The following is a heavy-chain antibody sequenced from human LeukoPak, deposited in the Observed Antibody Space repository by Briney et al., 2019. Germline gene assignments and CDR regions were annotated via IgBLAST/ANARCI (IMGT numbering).Heavy chain of an antibody. J-gene: IGHJ6*02. V-gene: IGHV3-21*01. D-gene: IGHD5-24*01. CDR1: GFTFSSYS. CDR3: ARGNSNPYYYYGMDV. Sequence: PGGSLRLSCAASGFTFSSYSMNWVRQAPGKGLEWVSSISSSSSYIYYADSVKGRFTISRDNAKNSLYLQMNSLRAEDTAVYYCARGNSNPYYYYGMDVWGQGTTVTVSS. CDR2: ISSSSSYI.